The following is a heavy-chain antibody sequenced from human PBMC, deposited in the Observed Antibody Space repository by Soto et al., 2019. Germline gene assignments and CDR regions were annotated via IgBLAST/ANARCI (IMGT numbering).Heavy chain of an antibody. CDR2: ISGSGGST. CDR3: AKDLVRYSSSWGSQRYYYYGMDV. V-gene: IGHV3-23*01. J-gene: IGHJ6*02. D-gene: IGHD6-13*01. CDR1: GFTFSSYA. Sequence: PVGSLRLSCAASGFTFSSYAMSWVRQAPGKGLEWVSAISGSGGSTYYADSVKGRFTISRDNSKNTLYLQMNSLRAEDTAVYYCAKDLVRYSSSWGSQRYYYYGMDVWGQGTTVTVSS.